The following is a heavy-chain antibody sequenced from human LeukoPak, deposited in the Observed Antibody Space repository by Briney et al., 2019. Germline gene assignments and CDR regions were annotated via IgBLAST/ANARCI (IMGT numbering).Heavy chain of an antibody. D-gene: IGHD3-22*01. V-gene: IGHV1-18*01. J-gene: IGHJ6*02. Sequence: ASVKVSCKASGYTFTSYGISWVRQAPGQGLEWMGWISAYNGNTNYAQKLQGRVTMTTDTSTSTAYMELRSLRSDDTAVYYCASSYYDSSGYQKTYYYYYGMDVWGQGTTVTVSS. CDR2: ISAYNGNT. CDR1: GYTFTSYG. CDR3: ASSYYDSSGYQKTYYYYYGMDV.